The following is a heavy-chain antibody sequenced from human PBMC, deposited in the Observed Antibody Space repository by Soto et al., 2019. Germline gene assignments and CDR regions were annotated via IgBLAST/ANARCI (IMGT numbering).Heavy chain of an antibody. Sequence: EVQLVESGGGLVQPGGSLRLSCTASGFTFSDHYMDWVRQAPGKGLEWVGRIRHKGNRYTTEYAASVRGRFTISRDDSKNSLYLEMNSLKIEDTAVYYCARTPPLSVTYSDDYWGQGILVTVSS. J-gene: IGHJ4*02. V-gene: IGHV3-72*01. CDR1: GFTFSDHY. D-gene: IGHD1-26*01. CDR2: IRHKGNRYTT. CDR3: ARTPPLSVTYSDDY.